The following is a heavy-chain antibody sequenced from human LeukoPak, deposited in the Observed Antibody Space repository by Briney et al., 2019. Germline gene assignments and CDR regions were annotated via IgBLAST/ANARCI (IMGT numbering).Heavy chain of an antibody. D-gene: IGHD5-18*01. CDR2: ISGSGGST. CDR1: GFTFSSYA. J-gene: IGHJ5*02. CDR3: AKDGIQLWFNWFDP. Sequence: GGSLRLSCAASGFTFSSYAMSWVRQAPGKGLEWVSAISGSGGSTYYADSVTGRFTISRDNSKNTLDLQMNSLRAEDTAVYYCAKDGIQLWFNWFDPWGQGTLVTVSS. V-gene: IGHV3-23*01.